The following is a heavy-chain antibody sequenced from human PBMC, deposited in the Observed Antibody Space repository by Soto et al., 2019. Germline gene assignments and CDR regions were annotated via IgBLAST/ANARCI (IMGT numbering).Heavy chain of an antibody. CDR1: GFTVSSNY. D-gene: IGHD4-17*01. Sequence: GGSLRLSCAASGFTVSSNYMSWVRQAPGKGLEWVSVIYSGGGTYYADSVKGRFTISRDNSKNTLYLQMNSLRAEDTAVYYCARVHGDSDDAFDIWGQGTMVTVSS. J-gene: IGHJ3*02. V-gene: IGHV3-53*01. CDR3: ARVHGDSDDAFDI. CDR2: IYSGGGT.